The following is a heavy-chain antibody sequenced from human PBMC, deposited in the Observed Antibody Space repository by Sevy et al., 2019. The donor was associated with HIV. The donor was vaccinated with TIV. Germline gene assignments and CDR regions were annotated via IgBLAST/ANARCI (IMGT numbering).Heavy chain of an antibody. V-gene: IGHV3-72*01. J-gene: IGHJ4*02. CDR1: GFTFSDHY. CDR2: TRNKADVYTT. Sequence: GGSLRLSCVASGFTFSDHYMEWVRQAPGKGLEWVGRTRNKADVYTTEYAASVKGRFTISIDESKNSLYVQMNSLKTEDTDEYYCATHADIAAAGRVFDYWGQGTLVTVSS. D-gene: IGHD6-13*01. CDR3: ATHADIAAAGRVFDY.